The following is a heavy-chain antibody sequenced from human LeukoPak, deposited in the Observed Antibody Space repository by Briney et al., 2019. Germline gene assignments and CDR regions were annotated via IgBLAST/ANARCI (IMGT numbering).Heavy chain of an antibody. D-gene: IGHD4-17*01. Sequence: PSETLSLTCTVSGGSISSSSYYWGWIRQPPGKELEWIGSIDYSGSAYYSPSLKSPVTISIDTSKNQFSLKLNSVTAADTAVYYCASQTTVTTVFDYYYYMDVWGKGTTVTVSS. CDR3: ASQTTVTTVFDYYYYMDV. CDR1: GGSISSSSYY. V-gene: IGHV4-39*01. CDR2: IDYSGSA. J-gene: IGHJ6*03.